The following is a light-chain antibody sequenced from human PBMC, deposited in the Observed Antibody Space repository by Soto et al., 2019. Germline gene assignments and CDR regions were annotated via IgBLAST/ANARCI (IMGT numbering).Light chain of an antibody. Sequence: QSVLTQPASVSGSPGQSITISCTGTSSDVGYDNYVSWFQQHPGKAPRLMIYDVSRRPSGVSNRFSGSKSANTASLTISGLQAEDEADYYCTSHTASSTWVFGGGTKLTVL. CDR2: DVS. J-gene: IGLJ3*02. V-gene: IGLV2-14*01. CDR3: TSHTASSTWV. CDR1: SSDVGYDNY.